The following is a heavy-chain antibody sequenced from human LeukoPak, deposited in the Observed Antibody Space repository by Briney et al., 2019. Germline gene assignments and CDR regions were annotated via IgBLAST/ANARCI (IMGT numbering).Heavy chain of an antibody. V-gene: IGHV4-39*01. CDR2: IYYSGST. CDR1: GGSISGSSYY. J-gene: IGHJ5*02. D-gene: IGHD3-9*01. CDR3: ARHQPGMDYDILTGYPRVWFDP. Sequence: SETLSLTCTVSGGSISGSSYYWGWIRQPPGKGLEWIGSIYYSGSTYYNPSLKSRVTISVDTSKNQFSLKLSSVTAADTAVYYCARHQPGMDYDILTGYPRVWFDPWGQGTLVTVSS.